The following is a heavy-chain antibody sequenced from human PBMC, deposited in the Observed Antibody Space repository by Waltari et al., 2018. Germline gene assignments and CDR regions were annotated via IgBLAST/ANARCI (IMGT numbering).Heavy chain of an antibody. J-gene: IGHJ4*02. CDR3: AKDFNNYDSIGYYYKFDY. D-gene: IGHD3-22*01. CDR1: GFLFSSFA. CDR2: IRGNGDNK. Sequence: EVQLLESGGGMVPPGGSLRLSCKASGFLFSSFALGWGRQAPGKGVEWIAAIRGNGDNKYYADSVEGRFTIYRDNVKDTLYLQMHSLKAEDTAVYYCAKDFNNYDSIGYYYKFDYWGQGTLVTVSS. V-gene: IGHV3-23*01.